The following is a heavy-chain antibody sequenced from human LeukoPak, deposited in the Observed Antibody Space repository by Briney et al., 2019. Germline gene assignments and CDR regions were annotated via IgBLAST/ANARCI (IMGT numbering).Heavy chain of an antibody. CDR2: ISVNGEIA. V-gene: IGHV3-21*01. CDR1: GFSVSSNG. J-gene: IGHJ4*02. CDR3: ARAIVVVPAAMLDY. Sequence: GGSLTLSCAVSGFSVSSNGMSWVRQAPGKGLEWISAISVNGEIAYYADSVKGRFTISRDNAKNSLYLQMNSLRAEDTAVYYCARAIVVVPAAMLDYWGQGTLVTVSS. D-gene: IGHD2-2*01.